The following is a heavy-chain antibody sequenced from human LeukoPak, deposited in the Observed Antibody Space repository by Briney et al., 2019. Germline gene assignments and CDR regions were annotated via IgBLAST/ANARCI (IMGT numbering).Heavy chain of an antibody. Sequence: GGSLRLSCAASGFTFSSYAMHWVRQAPGKGLEWVAVISYDGSNKYYADSVKGRFTISRDNSKNTLYLQMNSLRAEDTAVYYCAKDREYSSSWSAPFDYWGQGTLVTVSS. CDR1: GFTFSSYA. CDR2: ISYDGSNK. V-gene: IGHV3-30*04. CDR3: AKDREYSSSWSAPFDY. D-gene: IGHD6-13*01. J-gene: IGHJ4*02.